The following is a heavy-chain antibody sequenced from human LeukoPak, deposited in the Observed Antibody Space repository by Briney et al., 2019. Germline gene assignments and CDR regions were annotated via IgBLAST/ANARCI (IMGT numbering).Heavy chain of an antibody. CDR2: ISTSGTKT. CDR1: GFTFTSYT. CDR3: AKGAWVVDY. J-gene: IGHJ4*02. Sequence: GGSLRLSCAASGFTFTSYTMTWVRQAPGKGLEWVSSISTSGTKTYYADSVKGRFTISRDNSKNTLSLQMTSLRAEDTAIYYCAKGAWVVDYWGQRSLVTVSS. D-gene: IGHD1-26*01. V-gene: IGHV3-23*01.